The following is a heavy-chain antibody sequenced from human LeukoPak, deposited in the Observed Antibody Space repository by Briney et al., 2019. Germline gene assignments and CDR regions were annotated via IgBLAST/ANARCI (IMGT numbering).Heavy chain of an antibody. Sequence: GGSLRLSCSASGFTFKNYNMNWVRQAPGKGLEWVSYITLSSTTIYYADSVRGRFTISRDNAKNSLFLQMNSLRAEDTAVYYCAKGSTVTTPEYFQHWGQGTLVTVSS. CDR2: ITLSSTTI. CDR1: GFTFKNYN. V-gene: IGHV3-48*01. CDR3: AKGSTVTTPEYFQH. J-gene: IGHJ1*01. D-gene: IGHD4-17*01.